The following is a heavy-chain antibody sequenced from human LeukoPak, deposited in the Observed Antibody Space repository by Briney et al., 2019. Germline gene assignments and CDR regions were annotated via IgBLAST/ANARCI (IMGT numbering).Heavy chain of an antibody. V-gene: IGHV3-48*04. Sequence: PGGSLRLSCAASGFTFSSYWMSWVRQAPGKGLEWVSYISSSGSTIYYADSVKGRFTISRDNAKNSLYLQMNSLRAEDTAVYYCARLYGSGSSHAFDIWGQGTMVTVSS. CDR2: ISSSGSTI. J-gene: IGHJ3*02. CDR1: GFTFSSYW. D-gene: IGHD3-10*01. CDR3: ARLYGSGSSHAFDI.